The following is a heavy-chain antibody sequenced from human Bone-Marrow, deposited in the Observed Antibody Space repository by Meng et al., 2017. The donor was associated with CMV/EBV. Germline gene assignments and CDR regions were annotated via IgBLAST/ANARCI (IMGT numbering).Heavy chain of an antibody. CDR1: GGSVSSGGYY. D-gene: IGHD3-3*01. V-gene: IGHV4-31*02. CDR3: ASSAITIFGVVQNDY. CDR2: IYYSGST. J-gene: IGHJ4*02. Sequence: GGSVSSGGYYWRWLRRHPGKGLEWIRYIYYSGSTYYNPSLKRRVTISVDTSKNQFSLKLSSVTAADTAVYYCASSAITIFGVVQNDYWGQGTLVTVSS.